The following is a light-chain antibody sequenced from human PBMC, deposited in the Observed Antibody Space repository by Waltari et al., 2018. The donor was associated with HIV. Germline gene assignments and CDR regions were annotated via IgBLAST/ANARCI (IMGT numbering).Light chain of an antibody. CDR2: SNN. Sequence: QSVLTQPPSASGTPGQRVTIPCSGSSSNIGRNTVNWYRQLPGTAPKLLIYSNNQRPSVVPDRFSGSKSGTSASLAISGLQSDYEADYYCATWDDSLNGWVFGGGTKLTVL. V-gene: IGLV1-44*01. J-gene: IGLJ3*02. CDR3: ATWDDSLNGWV. CDR1: SSNIGRNT.